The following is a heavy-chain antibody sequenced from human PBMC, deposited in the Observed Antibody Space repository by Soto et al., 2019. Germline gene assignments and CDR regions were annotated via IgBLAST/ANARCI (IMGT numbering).Heavy chain of an antibody. V-gene: IGHV4-34*01. Sequence: QVQLQQWGAGLLKPSETLSLTCAVYGGSFSGYYWSWIRQPPGKGLEWIGEINHSGSTNYNPSLKSRVTISVGTSKNHFSLKLSSVTAADTAVYYCARGLASYYDFWSGYSVYFDYWGQGTLVTVSS. CDR1: GGSFSGYY. CDR2: INHSGST. CDR3: ARGLASYYDFWSGYSVYFDY. D-gene: IGHD3-3*01. J-gene: IGHJ4*02.